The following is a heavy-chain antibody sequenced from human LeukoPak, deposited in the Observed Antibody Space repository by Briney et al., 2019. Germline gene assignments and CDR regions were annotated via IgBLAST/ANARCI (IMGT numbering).Heavy chain of an antibody. CDR2: ISGSGGST. J-gene: IGHJ6*01. CDR3: AKLCVSTFGVVAKNAPCSRDV. CDR1: GFTFSSYA. V-gene: IGHV3-23*01. D-gene: IGHD3-3*01. Sequence: GGSLRLSCAASGFTFSSYAMSWVRQTPGEGLEWVSAISGSGGSTYYADSVKGRFTISRDSSKNTLYLQMNSLRAEDTAVYYCAKLCVSTFGVVAKNAPCSRDVWGQGTTVTVSS.